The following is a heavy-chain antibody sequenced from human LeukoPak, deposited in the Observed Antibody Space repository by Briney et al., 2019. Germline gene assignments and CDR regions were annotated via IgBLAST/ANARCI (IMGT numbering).Heavy chain of an antibody. CDR1: GVYMICVDTY. D-gene: IGHD4-17*01. CDR2: FYYHGRT. V-gene: IGHV4-30-4*01. Sequence: SDTLSHTCSVSGVYMICVDTYWTWTRQSPGEGLEWIGLFYYHGRTYYNPSLKSRVTISADTSKNQFSLKLNSVTAADTAVYYCTRGPTVTNGGDWNFDLWGRGTLVTVSS. CDR3: TRGPTVTNGGDWNFDL. J-gene: IGHJ2*01.